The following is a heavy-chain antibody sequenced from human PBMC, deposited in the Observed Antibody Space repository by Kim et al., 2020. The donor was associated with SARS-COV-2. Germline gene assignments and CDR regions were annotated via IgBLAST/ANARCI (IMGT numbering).Heavy chain of an antibody. CDR3: ARSLSITIFGVVIGNYGMDV. D-gene: IGHD3-3*01. CDR1: GGSISSGDYY. V-gene: IGHV4-30-4*01. CDR2: IYYSGST. Sequence: SETLSLTCTVSGGSISSGDYYWSWIRQPPGKGLEWIGYIYYSGSTYYNPSLKSRVTISVDTSKNQFSLKLSSVTAADTAVYYCARSLSITIFGVVIGNYGMDVWGQGTTVTVSS. J-gene: IGHJ6*02.